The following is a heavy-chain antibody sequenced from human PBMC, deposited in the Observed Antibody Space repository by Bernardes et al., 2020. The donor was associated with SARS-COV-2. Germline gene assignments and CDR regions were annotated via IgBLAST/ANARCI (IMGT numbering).Heavy chain of an antibody. Sequence: SETLSLTCTVSGGSISSYYWSWIRQPPGKGLEWIGYIYYSGSTNYNPSLKSRVTISVDTSKNQFSLKLSSVTAADTAMYYCARARYYYDSRGYFYYFDYWGQGTLVTVSS. D-gene: IGHD3-22*01. V-gene: IGHV4-59*08. J-gene: IGHJ4*02. CDR2: IYYSGST. CDR3: ARARYYYDSRGYFYYFDY. CDR1: GGSISSYY.